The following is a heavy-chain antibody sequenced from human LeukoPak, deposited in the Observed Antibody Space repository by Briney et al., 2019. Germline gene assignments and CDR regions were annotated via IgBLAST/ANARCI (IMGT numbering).Heavy chain of an antibody. V-gene: IGHV4-4*02. CDR1: GGPISSSNW. D-gene: IGHD6-19*01. CDR3: ARGVEWLVRISTGARLDY. J-gene: IGHJ4*02. CDR2: FYHSGST. Sequence: SGTLSLMCAVSGGPISSSNWWSWVRHPPGNGLEWIGEFYHSGSTNYNPSLKSRVTISVDKSKNQFSLKPSSVTAADTAVYYCARGVEWLVRISTGARLDYWGQGTLVTVSS.